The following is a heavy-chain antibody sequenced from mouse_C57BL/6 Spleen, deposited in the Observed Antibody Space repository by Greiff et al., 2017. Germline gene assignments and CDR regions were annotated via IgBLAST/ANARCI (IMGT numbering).Heavy chain of an antibody. V-gene: IGHV5-4*01. CDR2: ISDGGSYT. CDR1: GFTFSSYV. J-gene: IGHJ4*01. Sequence: QLQESGGGLVKPGGSLKLSCAASGFTFSSYVMSWVRQTPEKRLVWVATISDGGSYTYYPDNVKGRFTSSSDNAKNNQYLQMSHQKSDDTAMYYCARYRWMDYWGQGTSVTVSS. CDR3: ARYRWMDY.